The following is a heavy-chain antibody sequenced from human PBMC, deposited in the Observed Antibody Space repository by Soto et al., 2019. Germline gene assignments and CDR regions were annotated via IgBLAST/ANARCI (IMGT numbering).Heavy chain of an antibody. V-gene: IGHV3-15*01. CDR2: IKSKTDGGTT. CDR1: GFTFSNAW. J-gene: IGHJ6*02. Sequence: VGSLRLSCAASGFTFSNAWMSWVRQAPGKGLEWVGRIKSKTDGGTTDYAAPVKGRFTISRDDSKNTLYLQMNSLKTEDTAVYYCTTDSSYYYYYYGMDVWGQGTTVTVSS. CDR3: TTDSSYYYYYYGMDV.